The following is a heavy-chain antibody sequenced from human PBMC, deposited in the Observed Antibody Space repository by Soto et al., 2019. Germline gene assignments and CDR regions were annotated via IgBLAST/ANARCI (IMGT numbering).Heavy chain of an antibody. V-gene: IGHV3-9*01. Sequence: EVQLVESGGGLVQPGRSLRLSCAASGFTFDDYAMHWVRQAPGKGLEWVSGISWNSGSIGYADSVKGRFTISRDNAKNSLYLQMNSLRAEDTALYYCAKGRTGTPPGGAFDIWGQGTMVTVSS. J-gene: IGHJ3*02. D-gene: IGHD1-1*01. CDR2: ISWNSGSI. CDR1: GFTFDDYA. CDR3: AKGRTGTPPGGAFDI.